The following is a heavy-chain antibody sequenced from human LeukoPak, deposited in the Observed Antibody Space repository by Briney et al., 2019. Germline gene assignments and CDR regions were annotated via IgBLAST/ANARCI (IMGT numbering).Heavy chain of an antibody. Sequence: SGGSLRLSCAASGFAFSSYAMSWVRQAPGKGLEWVSAISGSGGSTYYADSVKGRFTISRDNSKNTLYLQMNSLRAEDTAVCYCARENDSSGYGYFDYWGQGTLVTVSS. CDR3: ARENDSSGYGYFDY. D-gene: IGHD3-22*01. J-gene: IGHJ4*02. CDR1: GFAFSSYA. V-gene: IGHV3-23*01. CDR2: ISGSGGST.